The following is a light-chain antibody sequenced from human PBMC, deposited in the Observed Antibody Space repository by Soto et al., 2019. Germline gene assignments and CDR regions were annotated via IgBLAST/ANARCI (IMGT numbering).Light chain of an antibody. V-gene: IGKV3-15*01. CDR3: QQYNSWPLT. CDR1: QSVGST. Sequence: EIVMTQSPATLSGSPGERATLSCRASQSVGSTLAWYQQKPGQAPRLLISGASTRATGIPARFSGSGSGTEFTLTISSLQSEDFAVYYCQQYNSWPLTFGGGTKVEIK. CDR2: GAS. J-gene: IGKJ4*01.